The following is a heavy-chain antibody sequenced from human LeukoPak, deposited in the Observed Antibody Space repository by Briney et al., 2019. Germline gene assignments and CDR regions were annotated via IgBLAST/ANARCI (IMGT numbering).Heavy chain of an antibody. D-gene: IGHD2-2*01. V-gene: IGHV1-18*01. J-gene: IGHJ4*02. CDR1: GYTFTSYG. CDR3: AGSRYCSSTSCSRDDY. CDR2: ISAYNGNT. Sequence: ASVKVSCKASGYTFTSYGISWVRQAPGQGLEWMGWISAYNGNTNYAQKLQGRVTMTTDTSTSTAYMELRSLRSDDTAVYYCAGSRYCSSTSCSRDDYWGQGTLVTVSS.